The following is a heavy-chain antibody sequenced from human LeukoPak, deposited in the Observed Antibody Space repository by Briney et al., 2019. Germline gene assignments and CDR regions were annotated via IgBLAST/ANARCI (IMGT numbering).Heavy chain of an antibody. V-gene: IGHV3-9*01. CDR2: ISWNSGSI. D-gene: IGHD2-8*01. CDR3: AKEAEMGDAFDI. J-gene: IGHJ3*02. CDR1: GFTFDDYT. Sequence: GRSLRLSYAASGFTFDDYTMHWVRQAPGKGLEWVSGISWNSGSIGYADSVKGRFTISRDNAKNSLYLQMNSLRAEDTALYYCAKEAEMGDAFDIWGQGTMVTVSS.